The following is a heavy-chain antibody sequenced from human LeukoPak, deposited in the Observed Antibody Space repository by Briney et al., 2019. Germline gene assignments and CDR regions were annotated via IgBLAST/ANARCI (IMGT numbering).Heavy chain of an antibody. CDR3: ARSFGVVTPSHY. CDR2: ISSSSSYI. Sequence: GGSLRLSCAASGFTFSSYSMNWVRQAPGKGLEWVSSISSSSSYIYCADSVKGRFTISRDNAKNSLYLQMNSLRAEDTAVYYCARSFGVVTPSHYWGQGTLVTVSS. V-gene: IGHV3-21*01. CDR1: GFTFSSYS. J-gene: IGHJ4*02. D-gene: IGHD3-3*01.